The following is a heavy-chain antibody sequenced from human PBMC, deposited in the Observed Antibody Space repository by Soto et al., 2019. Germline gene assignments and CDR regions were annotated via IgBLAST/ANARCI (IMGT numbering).Heavy chain of an antibody. V-gene: IGHV1-69*13. J-gene: IGHJ4*02. D-gene: IGHD1-26*01. Sequence: SVKVSCKTSGGSFNTYAISWVRQAPGQGLEWVGGIIPVFGRVSYAQKFQGRVTITADASTSTAYMELSRLRPDDTAMYYCARDIGGWPDYRGQGTLVTVSS. CDR1: GGSFNTYA. CDR2: IIPVFGRV. CDR3: ARDIGGWPDY.